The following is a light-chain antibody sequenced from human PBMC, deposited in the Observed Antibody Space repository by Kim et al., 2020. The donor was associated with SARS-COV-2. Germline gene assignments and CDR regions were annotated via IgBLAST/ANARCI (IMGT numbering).Light chain of an antibody. CDR3: QQYGSSPET. Sequence: SPGERATRSCRASQSVSSSYVAWYQQKPGQAPRLLIYGASSRATGIPDRFSGSGSGTDFTLTISRLEPEDFAVYYCQQYGSSPETFGQGTKVDIK. V-gene: IGKV3-20*01. CDR2: GAS. J-gene: IGKJ1*01. CDR1: QSVSSSY.